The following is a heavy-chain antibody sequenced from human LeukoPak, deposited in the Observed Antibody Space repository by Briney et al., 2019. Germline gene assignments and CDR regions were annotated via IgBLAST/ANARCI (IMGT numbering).Heavy chain of an antibody. J-gene: IGHJ4*02. CDR2: IGTSGANT. V-gene: IGHV3-23*01. D-gene: IGHD2-21*01. Sequence: QAGGSLRLSCAASGFTFNNYGMGWARQTPGKGLEWVATIGTSGANTYHADSVKGRFTISRDNSKSTLYLQMNSLRAEDTAVYHCAKKSGDHFHFDFWGQGTLVTVSS. CDR1: GFTFNNYG. CDR3: AKKSGDHFHFDF.